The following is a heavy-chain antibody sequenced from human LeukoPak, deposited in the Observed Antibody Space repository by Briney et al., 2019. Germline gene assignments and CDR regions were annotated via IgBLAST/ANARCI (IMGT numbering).Heavy chain of an antibody. J-gene: IGHJ6*02. D-gene: IGHD7-27*01. V-gene: IGHV3-23*01. CDR2: ISGSGGST. CDR3: AKASPGERHYYGMDV. Sequence: GGSLRLSCAASGFTFSSYAMSWVRQAPGKGLEWVSAISGSGGSTYYADSVKGRFTISRDNSKNTLYLQMNSLRAEDTAIYYCAKASPGERHYYGMDVWGQGTTVTVSS. CDR1: GFTFSSYA.